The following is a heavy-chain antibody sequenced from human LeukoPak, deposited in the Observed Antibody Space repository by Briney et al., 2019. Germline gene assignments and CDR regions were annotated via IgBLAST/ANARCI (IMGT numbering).Heavy chain of an antibody. CDR1: GYTFTSYY. J-gene: IGHJ3*02. Sequence: GASVKVSCKASGYTFTSYYMHWVRQAPGQGLEWMGIINPSGGSTSYAQKFQGRVTMTRVTSTSTVYMELSSLRSEDTAVYYCARAAAGDAFDIWGQGTMVTVSS. V-gene: IGHV1-46*01. D-gene: IGHD6-13*01. CDR3: ARAAAGDAFDI. CDR2: INPSGGST.